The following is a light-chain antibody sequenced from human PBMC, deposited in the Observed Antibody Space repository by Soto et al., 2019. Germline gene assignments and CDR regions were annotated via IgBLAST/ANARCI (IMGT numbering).Light chain of an antibody. V-gene: IGKV3-20*01. Sequence: EIVLTQSPGIVSLSPGERATLSCRASQSISSSFLAWYQQKRGQAPRLLIYGASSMATGIPEKFSGSGSETDFPLTISRLEPEDFAMYFCQQYESSPITFGQGTRLEI. CDR1: QSISSSF. J-gene: IGKJ5*01. CDR2: GAS. CDR3: QQYESSPIT.